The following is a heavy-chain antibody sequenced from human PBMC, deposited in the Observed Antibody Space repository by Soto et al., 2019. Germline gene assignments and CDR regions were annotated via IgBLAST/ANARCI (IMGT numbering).Heavy chain of an antibody. D-gene: IGHD6-13*01. J-gene: IGHJ4*02. Sequence: ASVKVSCKASGYTFTGYYMHWVRQAPGQGLEWMGRINPNSGGTNYAQKFQGRVTMTRDTSISTAYMELSRLRSDDTAVYYCARARTSIAAAGTSYFDYWGQGTLVTVSS. CDR1: GYTFTGYY. CDR3: ARARTSIAAAGTSYFDY. CDR2: INPNSGGT. V-gene: IGHV1-2*06.